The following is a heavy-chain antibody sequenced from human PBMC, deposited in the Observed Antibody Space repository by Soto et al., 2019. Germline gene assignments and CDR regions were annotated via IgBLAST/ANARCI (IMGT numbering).Heavy chain of an antibody. CDR2: ISGSGGST. CDR1: GFSFSCYA. V-gene: IGHV3-23*01. CDR3: AKGSEMATITAYYGMDV. D-gene: IGHD5-12*01. J-gene: IGHJ6*02. Sequence: GGSLSLSCAASGFSFSCYAMSWVRAAPEKGLEWVSAISGSGGSTYYADSVKGRFTISRDNTKNTLYLQMNSLRAEDTAVYYCAKGSEMATITAYYGMDVWGQGTTVTVSS.